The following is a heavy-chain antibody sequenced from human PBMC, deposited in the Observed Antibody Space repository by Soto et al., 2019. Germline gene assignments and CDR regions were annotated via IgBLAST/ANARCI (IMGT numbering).Heavy chain of an antibody. CDR3: ASQVLRQWLDGADY. V-gene: IGHV1-69*12. CDR1: GGTFSSYA. D-gene: IGHD6-19*01. Sequence: QVQLVQSGAEVKKPGSSVKVSCKASGGTFSSYAISWVRQAPGQGLEWMGGIIPIFGTANYAQKFQGRVTLTADESTSTAYMGLSSLRSEDTAVYYCASQVLRQWLDGADYWGQGTLVTVSS. J-gene: IGHJ4*02. CDR2: IIPIFGTA.